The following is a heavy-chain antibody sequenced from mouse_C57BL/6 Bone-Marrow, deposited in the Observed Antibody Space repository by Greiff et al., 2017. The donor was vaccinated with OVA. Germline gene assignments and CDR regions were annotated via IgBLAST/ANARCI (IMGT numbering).Heavy chain of an antibody. J-gene: IGHJ1*03. CDR1: GYTFTSYT. CDR2: INPSSGYT. Sequence: QVHVKQSGAELARPGASVKMSCKASGYTFTSYTMPWVKQRPGPGLEWIGYINPSSGYTKYNQKFKDKATLTADKSSSTAYMQLSSLTSEDSAVYYCARWKGYFDVWGTGTTVTVSS. V-gene: IGHV1-4*01. CDR3: ARWKGYFDV.